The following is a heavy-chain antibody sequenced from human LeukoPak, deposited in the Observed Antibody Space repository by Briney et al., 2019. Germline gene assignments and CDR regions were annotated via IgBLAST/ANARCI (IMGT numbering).Heavy chain of an antibody. CDR3: ARVGWIVGATDDY. V-gene: IGHV1-18*04. J-gene: IGHJ4*02. CDR2: ISAYNGNT. D-gene: IGHD1-26*01. Sequence: GASVKVSCKASGYTFTGYYMHWVRQAPGQGLEWMGWISAYNGNTNYAQKLQGRVTMTTDTSTSTAYMELRSLRSDDTAVYYCARVGWIVGATDDYWGQGTLVTVSS. CDR1: GYTFTGYY.